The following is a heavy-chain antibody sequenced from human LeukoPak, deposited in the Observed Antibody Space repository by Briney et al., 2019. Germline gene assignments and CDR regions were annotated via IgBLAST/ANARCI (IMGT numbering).Heavy chain of an antibody. CDR3: GRGYSRFDY. Sequence: PGGSLRLSFAASGCTFSSYWMSWVRQAPGKGLEWVANIKQDGSEKYYVHSVKGRFTISRDNAQNSLYLQMNSLRAEGTAVYYCGRGYSRFDYWGQGSLVTVSS. V-gene: IGHV3-7*01. CDR1: GCTFSSYW. J-gene: IGHJ4*02. D-gene: IGHD6-13*01. CDR2: IKQDGSEK.